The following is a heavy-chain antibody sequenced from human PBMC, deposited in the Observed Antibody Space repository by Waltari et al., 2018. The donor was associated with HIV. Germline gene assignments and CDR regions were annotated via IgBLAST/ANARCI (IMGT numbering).Heavy chain of an antibody. D-gene: IGHD2-8*01. Sequence: QVQLNQWGAGLLKPSETLSLTGAVYVGPFSGNYWTWIRQPPGKGLEWFGEINHAGITNYNPSVKSRFTMSVDTSMNQFSLKLTSVTAADTALYYCARRAPMAYFDYWGQGSRVTVSS. CDR1: VGPFSGNY. V-gene: IGHV4-34*01. CDR3: ARRAPMAYFDY. J-gene: IGHJ4*02. CDR2: INHAGIT.